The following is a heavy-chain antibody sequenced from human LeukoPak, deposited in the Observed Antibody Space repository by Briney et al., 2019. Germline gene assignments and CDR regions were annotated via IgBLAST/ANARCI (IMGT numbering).Heavy chain of an antibody. CDR1: GFTFSSYG. V-gene: IGHV3-30*18. CDR2: ISYDGSNK. CDR3: AKPKIGYCSSTSCYYFDY. D-gene: IGHD2-2*01. Sequence: GGSLRLSCAASGFTFSSYGMHWVRQAPGKGLEWVAVISYDGSNKYYADSVKGRFTISRDNSKNTLYLQMNSLRAEDTAVYYCAKPKIGYCSSTSCYYFDYWGQGTLVTVSS. J-gene: IGHJ4*02.